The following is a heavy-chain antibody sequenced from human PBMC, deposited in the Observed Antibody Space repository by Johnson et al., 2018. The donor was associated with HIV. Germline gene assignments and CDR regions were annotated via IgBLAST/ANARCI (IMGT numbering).Heavy chain of an antibody. CDR2: TRNKANSYTT. D-gene: IGHD1-14*01. Sequence: VQLVESGGGLVQPGGSLRLSCAASGFTFSDHYMDWVRQAPGKGLEWVGRTRNKANSYTTEYAASVKGRFTISRDDSKNSLYLQMNSLRAEDTAVYYCARDITPHKEGDAFDIWGQGTMVTVSS. CDR3: ARDITPHKEGDAFDI. CDR1: GFTFSDHY. J-gene: IGHJ3*02. V-gene: IGHV3-72*01.